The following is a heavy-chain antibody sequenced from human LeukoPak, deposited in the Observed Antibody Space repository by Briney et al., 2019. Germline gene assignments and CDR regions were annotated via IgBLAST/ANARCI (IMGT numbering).Heavy chain of an antibody. Sequence: SETLSLTCTVSGGSMRNSYWSWIRQPAGKGLEWVGRIFTTGSTNYNPSLKSRVTMSIDTSKNQFSLKMTSVTAADTAVYYCARDGVPLTNLVALPFHPWGQGTLVTVSS. CDR1: GGSMRNSY. V-gene: IGHV4-4*07. D-gene: IGHD1-14*01. CDR2: IFTTGST. J-gene: IGHJ1*01. CDR3: ARDGVPLTNLVALPFHP.